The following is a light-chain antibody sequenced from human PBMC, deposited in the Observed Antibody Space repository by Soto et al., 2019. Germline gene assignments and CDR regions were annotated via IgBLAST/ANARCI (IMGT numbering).Light chain of an antibody. CDR1: QDITRN. CDR3: QQYDILPFT. V-gene: IGKV1-33*01. J-gene: IGKJ5*01. Sequence: DIQMTQSPSSLSASVGDRVTITCQASQDITRNLNWYQQKAGKAPKLLIYDASDLEPGVPSRFSGGGSGTDFTFTITRRGPEDIATYYCQQYDILPFTFGQGTRLEMK. CDR2: DAS.